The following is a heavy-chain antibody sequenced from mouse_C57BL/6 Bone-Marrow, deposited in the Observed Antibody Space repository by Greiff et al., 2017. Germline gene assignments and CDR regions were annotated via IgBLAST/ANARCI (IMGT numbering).Heavy chain of an antibody. Sequence: EVKVVESGGGLVKPGGSLKLSCAASGFTFSSYAMSWVRQTPEKRLEWVATISDGGSYTYYPANVKGRFTISRDNAKNNLYLQMSHLKSEDTAMYYCAREGDWDYFDYWGQGTTLTVSS. CDR1: GFTFSSYA. D-gene: IGHD4-1*01. V-gene: IGHV5-4*01. J-gene: IGHJ2*01. CDR2: ISDGGSYT. CDR3: AREGDWDYFDY.